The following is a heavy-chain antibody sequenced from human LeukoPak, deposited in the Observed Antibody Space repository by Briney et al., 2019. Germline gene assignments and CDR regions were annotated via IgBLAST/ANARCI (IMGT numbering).Heavy chain of an antibody. D-gene: IGHD6-13*01. CDR2: FDPEGGET. Sequence: ASVKVSCKVSGYTLTELSMHWVRQAPGKGLEWMGGFDPEGGETIYAQKFQGRVTMTEDTSTDTAYMELSSLRSEDTAVYYCATDRSISSSWTRDYYYGMDVWGQGTTVTVSS. CDR1: GYTLTELS. V-gene: IGHV1-24*01. J-gene: IGHJ6*02. CDR3: ATDRSISSSWTRDYYYGMDV.